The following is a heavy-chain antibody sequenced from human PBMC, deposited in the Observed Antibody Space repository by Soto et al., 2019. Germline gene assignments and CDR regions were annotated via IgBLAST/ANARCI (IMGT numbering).Heavy chain of an antibody. D-gene: IGHD6-19*01. CDR2: ITSSSSYT. V-gene: IGHV3-21*01. Sequence: EVQLVESGGGLVRPGGSLRLSCAASGFSFSDYSMNWVRQAPGKGLEWVSFITSSSSYTYYADSVKGRFTISRDNAKNSLYLETSSLRDEDTAVYFCARDSPGYNSAWDEAYYMDVCGKGTTVTVS. CDR3: ARDSPGYNSAWDEAYYMDV. CDR1: GFSFSDYS. J-gene: IGHJ6*03.